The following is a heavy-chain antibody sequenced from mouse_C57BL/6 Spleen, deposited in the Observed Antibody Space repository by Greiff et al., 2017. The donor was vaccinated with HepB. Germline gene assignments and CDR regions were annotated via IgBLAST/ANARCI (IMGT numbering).Heavy chain of an antibody. J-gene: IGHJ3*01. CDR1: GYTFTSYW. V-gene: IGHV1-55*01. D-gene: IGHD2-4*01. CDR3: ARNYDYERDFAY. CDR2: IYPGSGST. Sequence: QVQLQQPGAELVKPGASVKMSCKASGYTFTSYWITWVKQRPGQGLEWIGDIYPGSGSTNYNEKFKSKATLTVDTSSSTAYMQLSSLTSEDSAVYYCARNYDYERDFAYWGQGTLVTVSA.